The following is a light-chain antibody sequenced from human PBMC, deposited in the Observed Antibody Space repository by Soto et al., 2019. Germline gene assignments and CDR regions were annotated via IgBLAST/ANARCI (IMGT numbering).Light chain of an antibody. J-gene: IGLJ1*01. Sequence: QSALTQPASVFGSPGQSITISCTGTSSDVGGYNSVSWYQQHPDKAPKLMIYDVTNRPSGVSNRFSGSKSGNTASLTISGLQAEDEADYYCSSYTSSVTLYVFGTGTKLTVL. CDR1: SSDVGGYNS. CDR3: SSYTSSVTLYV. V-gene: IGLV2-14*03. CDR2: DVT.